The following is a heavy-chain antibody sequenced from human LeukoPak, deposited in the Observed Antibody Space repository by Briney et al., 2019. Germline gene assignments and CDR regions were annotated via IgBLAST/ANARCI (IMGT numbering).Heavy chain of an antibody. D-gene: IGHD4-17*01. CDR2: IYYSGST. CDR3: ARGGSFDGDYAPFGMDV. V-gene: IGHV4-61*01. CDR1: GGSVSSGSYY. J-gene: IGHJ6*02. Sequence: SETLSLTCTVSGGSVSSGSYYWSWIRQPPGKGLEWIGYIYYSGSTNYNPSLKSRVTISVDTSKNQFSLKLSSVTAADTAVYYCARGGSFDGDYAPFGMDVWGQGTTVTVSS.